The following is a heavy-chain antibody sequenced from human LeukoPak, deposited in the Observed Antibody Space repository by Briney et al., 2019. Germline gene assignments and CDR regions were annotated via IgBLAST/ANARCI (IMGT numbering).Heavy chain of an antibody. CDR3: ARWNYYDSSGHPELLFDY. Sequence: SQTLSLTCTVSGGSISSGDYYWSWIRQPPGKGLEAIGYIYYSGSTYYNPSLKSRVTISVDTSKNQSSLKLSSVTAADTAVYYCARWNYYDSSGHPELLFDYWGQGNLVTVSS. D-gene: IGHD3-22*01. V-gene: IGHV4-30-4*01. CDR2: IYYSGST. CDR1: GGSISSGDYY. J-gene: IGHJ4*02.